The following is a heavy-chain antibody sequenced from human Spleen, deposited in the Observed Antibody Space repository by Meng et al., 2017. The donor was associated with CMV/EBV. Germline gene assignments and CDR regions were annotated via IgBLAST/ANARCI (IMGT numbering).Heavy chain of an antibody. V-gene: IGHV3-30*06. CDR2: ISYDGSNK. Sequence: GGSLRLSCAASGFTFRSYGMHWVRQAPGKGLEWVAVISYDGSNKYYADSVKGRFTISRDNSKHTLFLQMNSLRAEDTAVYYCARGEMTTPPAEYFQHWGQGTLVTVSS. CDR1: GFTFRSYG. D-gene: IGHD5-24*01. J-gene: IGHJ1*01. CDR3: ARGEMTTPPAEYFQH.